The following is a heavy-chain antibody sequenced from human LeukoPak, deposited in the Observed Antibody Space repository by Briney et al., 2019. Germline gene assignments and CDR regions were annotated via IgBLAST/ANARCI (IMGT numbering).Heavy chain of an antibody. V-gene: IGHV3-66*02. CDR1: GFAVSSNY. CDR2: IYSGGNT. CDR3: ARGMVATGS. D-gene: IGHD5-12*01. J-gene: IGHJ5*02. Sequence: GGSLRLSCAASGFAVSSNYMSWVRQAPGKGLEWVSIIYSGGNTYYADSVKGRFTISRDNSENTVDLQMNSLRVEDTAVYYCARGMVATGSWGQGTLVTVSS.